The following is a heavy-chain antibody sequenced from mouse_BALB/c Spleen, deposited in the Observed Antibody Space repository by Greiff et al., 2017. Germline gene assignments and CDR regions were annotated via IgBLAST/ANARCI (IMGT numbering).Heavy chain of an antibody. J-gene: IGHJ3*01. CDR2: IYPGGGYT. V-gene: IGHV1-63*02. Sequence: QVQLQQSGAELVRPGTSVKISCKASGYTFTNYWLGWVKQRPGHGLEWIGDIYPGGGYTNYNEKFKGKATLTADTSSSTAYMQLSSLTSEDSAVYFCARRGRYDGFAYWGQGTLVTVSA. D-gene: IGHD2-14*01. CDR3: ARRGRYDGFAY. CDR1: GYTFTNYW.